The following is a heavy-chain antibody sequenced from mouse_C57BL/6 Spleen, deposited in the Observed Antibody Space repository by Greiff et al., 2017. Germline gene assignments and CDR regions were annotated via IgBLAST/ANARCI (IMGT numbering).Heavy chain of an antibody. J-gene: IGHJ4*01. CDR3: ARDEGSPYYAMDY. CDR2: SRNKANDYTT. Sequence: EVQLVESGGGLVQSGRSLRLSCATSGFTFSDFYMEWVRQAPGKGLEWIAASRNKANDYTTEYSASVKGRFIVSRDTSQSILYLQMNALRAEDTAIYYCARDEGSPYYAMDYWGQGTSVTVSS. V-gene: IGHV7-1*01. CDR1: GFTFSDFY.